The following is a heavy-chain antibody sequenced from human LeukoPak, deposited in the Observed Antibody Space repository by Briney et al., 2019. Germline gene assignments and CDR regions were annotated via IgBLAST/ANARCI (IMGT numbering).Heavy chain of an antibody. CDR1: GGSISGYY. Sequence: SSETLSLTCTVSGGSISGYYWSWIRRPPGKGLEWIGYIYYSGSTSYNPSLKSRVTISVDTSKNQFSLKLSSVAAADTAVYYCARVTNGYCSGGSCSSRGALGYWGQGTLVTVSS. D-gene: IGHD2-15*01. V-gene: IGHV4-59*01. CDR2: IYYSGST. CDR3: ARVTNGYCSGGSCSSRGALGY. J-gene: IGHJ4*02.